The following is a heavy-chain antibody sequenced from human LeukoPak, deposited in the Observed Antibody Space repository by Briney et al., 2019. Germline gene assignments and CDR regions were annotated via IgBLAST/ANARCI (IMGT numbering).Heavy chain of an antibody. J-gene: IGHJ4*02. CDR2: ISWNSGSI. CDR3: AKDQNIYSSSSFDY. CDR1: GFTFDDYA. Sequence: GGSLRLFCAASGFTFDDYAMHWVRQAPGKGLEWVSGISWNSGSIGYADSVKGRFTISRDNAKNSLYLQMNSLGAEDTALYYCAKDQNIYSSSSFDYWGQGTLVTVSS. D-gene: IGHD6-6*01. V-gene: IGHV3-9*01.